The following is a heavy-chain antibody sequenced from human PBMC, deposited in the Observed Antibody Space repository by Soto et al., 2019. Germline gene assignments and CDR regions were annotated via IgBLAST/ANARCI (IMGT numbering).Heavy chain of an antibody. CDR3: ARIEVHNWNYIDF. J-gene: IGHJ4*02. V-gene: IGHV5-51*01. CDR2: IYPGDSAT. D-gene: IGHD1-1*01. Sequence: GESLEISCKGSGYSFTSYWIGWVRQMSGKGLEWVGIIYPGDSATRYSPSFQGQVTISADKSISAAYLQWNSLKASDTAMYFCARIEVHNWNYIDFWGQGTLVTVSS. CDR1: GYSFTSYW.